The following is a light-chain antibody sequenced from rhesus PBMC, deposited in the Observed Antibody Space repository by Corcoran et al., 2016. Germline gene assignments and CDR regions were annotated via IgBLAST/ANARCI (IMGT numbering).Light chain of an antibody. CDR1: QIVGRY. V-gene: IGKV3-24*04. CDR3: RQSAHLWT. CDR2: GGS. J-gene: IGKJ1*01. Sequence: ETVVTQSPDTLALSPGERVILTCRDSQIVGRYLAWYQQTPGQAPRLLIYGGSSRATGIPDRFSGSRAGTGFTITISSLEPDVVGVYYCRQSAHLWTFGQGTKVEIK.